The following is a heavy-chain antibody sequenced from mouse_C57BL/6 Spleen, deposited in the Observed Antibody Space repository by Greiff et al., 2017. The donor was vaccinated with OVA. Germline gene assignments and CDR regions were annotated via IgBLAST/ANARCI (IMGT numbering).Heavy chain of an antibody. CDR2: IYPSDSET. J-gene: IGHJ1*03. V-gene: IGHV1-61*01. D-gene: IGHD2-2*01. CDR3: AREGGYDEYSWYFDV. Sequence: VQLQQPGAELVRPGSSVKLSCKASGYTFTSYWMDWVKQRPGQGLEWIGNIYPSDSETHYNQKFKDKATLTVDKSSSTAYMQLSSLTSEDSAVYYCAREGGYDEYSWYFDVWGTGTTVTVSS. CDR1: GYTFTSYW.